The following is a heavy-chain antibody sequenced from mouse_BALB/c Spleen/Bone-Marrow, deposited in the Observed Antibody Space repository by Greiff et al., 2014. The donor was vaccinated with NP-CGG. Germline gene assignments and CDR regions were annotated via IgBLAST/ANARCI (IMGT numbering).Heavy chain of an antibody. J-gene: IGHJ4*01. CDR1: GYTFTSYW. D-gene: IGHD2-3*01. Sequence: QVHVKQSGAELVRPGASVKLSCKASGYTFTSYWINWVKQRPGQGLEWIGNIYHSDSYTNYTQNFRDKSTLPVDKSSNKPYLQLSSPTSEDSAIYYCTRPDDSYYAMDYWGQGASVTVSS. CDR3: TRPDDSYYAMDY. CDR2: IYHSDSYT. V-gene: IGHV1-69*01.